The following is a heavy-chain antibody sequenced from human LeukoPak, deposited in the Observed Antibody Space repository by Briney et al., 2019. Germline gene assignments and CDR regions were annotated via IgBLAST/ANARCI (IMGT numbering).Heavy chain of an antibody. CDR1: GASISSQY. D-gene: IGHD2-21*01. CDR3: ARRRIDSMYNWFDP. CDR2: IYNSGST. J-gene: IGHJ5*02. V-gene: IGHV4-59*11. Sequence: SETLSLTCSVSGASISSQYWTWIRQSPGKGLEWIGYIYNSGSTNYNPSLKSRVTMSIDTSKNQFSLRLTSVTAADTAVYYCARRRIDSMYNWFDPWGQGTLVIVSS.